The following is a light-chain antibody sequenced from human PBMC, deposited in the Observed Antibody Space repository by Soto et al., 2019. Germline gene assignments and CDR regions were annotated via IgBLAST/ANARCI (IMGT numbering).Light chain of an antibody. CDR2: EGS. CDR1: SSDVGSYSL. CDR3: CSYAGSSTHAV. J-gene: IGLJ7*01. Sequence: QSALTQPASVSGSPGQSITISCTGTSSDVGSYSLVSWYQQHPGKAPKLMIYEGSKRPSGVSNRFSGSKSGNTASLTISGLQAEDEADYYCCSYAGSSTHAVFGGGTQLTVL. V-gene: IGLV2-23*01.